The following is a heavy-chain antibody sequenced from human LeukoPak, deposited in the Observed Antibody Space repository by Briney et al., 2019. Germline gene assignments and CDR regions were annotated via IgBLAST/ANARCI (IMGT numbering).Heavy chain of an antibody. CDR3: AKSPRFGEFFYFDK. CDR2: ISSSSGNI. D-gene: IGHD3-10*01. V-gene: IGHV3-21*06. Sequence: GGSLRLSCTASGFIFRTYTMNWVRQAPGKGLEWVSYISSSSGNIYYADSMKGRFTISRDNTKNLLYLQMNSLRAEDTAVYYCAKSPRFGEFFYFDKWGQGTLVTVSS. J-gene: IGHJ4*02. CDR1: GFIFRTYT.